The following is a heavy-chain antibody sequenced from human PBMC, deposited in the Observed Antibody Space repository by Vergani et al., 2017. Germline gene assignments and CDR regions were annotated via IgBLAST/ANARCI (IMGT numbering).Heavy chain of an antibody. D-gene: IGHD6-19*01. CDR1: GYTFTSYY. V-gene: IGHV1-2*02. CDR2: INPSGGT. CDR3: ASFSSGWHAFDI. Sequence: QVQLVQSGAEVKKPGASVKVSCKASGYTFTSYYLHWVRQAPGQGLEWMGIINPSGGTNYAQKLQGRVTLTRDTSIRTAYMELSRLRSADTAVYYCASFSSGWHAFDIWGQGTMVTVSS. J-gene: IGHJ3*02.